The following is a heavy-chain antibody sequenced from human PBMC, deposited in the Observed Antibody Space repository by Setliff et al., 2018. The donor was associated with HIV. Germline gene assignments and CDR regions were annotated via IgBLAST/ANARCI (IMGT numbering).Heavy chain of an antibody. CDR2: INHTGST. CDR1: GGSISSYY. CDR3: ARIVRWELVATSTFFYYYMDV. J-gene: IGHJ6*03. D-gene: IGHD1-26*01. V-gene: IGHV4-4*08. Sequence: PSETLSLTCTVSGGSISSYYWSWIRQPPGKGLEWIGEINHTGSTHHNPSLESRVATSVDTSKNQFSLKLSSVTAADTAVYYCARIVRWELVATSTFFYYYMDVWGKGTTVTVSS.